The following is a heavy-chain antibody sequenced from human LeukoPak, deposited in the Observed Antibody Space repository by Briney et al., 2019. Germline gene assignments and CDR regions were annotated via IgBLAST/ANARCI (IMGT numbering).Heavy chain of an antibody. D-gene: IGHD6-13*01. J-gene: IGHJ6*02. CDR3: AREEGSSYGMDV. CDR2: IYYSGST. V-gene: IGHV4-59*02. Sequence: SETLSLTCTVSGGSVSGYYWSWIRQPPGKGLEWIGFIYYSGSTNYNPSLKSRVTISVDTSKNQFSLKLSSVTAADTAVYYCAREEGSSYGMDVWGQGTTVTVSS. CDR1: GGSVSGYY.